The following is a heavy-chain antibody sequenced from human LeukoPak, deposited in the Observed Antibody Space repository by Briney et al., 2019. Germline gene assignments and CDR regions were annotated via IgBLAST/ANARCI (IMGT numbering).Heavy chain of an antibody. CDR2: IIAYNGNT. J-gene: IGHJ4*02. CDR3: ARDHSAWLQLGVPTSHSEANKFDY. D-gene: IGHD5-24*01. Sequence: ASVKVSCKASGYTFTSYGISWVRQAPGQGLEWMGWIIAYNGNTNYAQKLQGRVTMTTDTSTSTAYMELRSLRSDDTAVYYCARDHSAWLQLGVPTSHSEANKFDYWGQGTLVTVSS. CDR1: GYTFTSYG. V-gene: IGHV1-18*01.